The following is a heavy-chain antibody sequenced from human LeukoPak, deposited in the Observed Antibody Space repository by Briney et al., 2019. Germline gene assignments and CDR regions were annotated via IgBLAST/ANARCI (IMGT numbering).Heavy chain of an antibody. Sequence: SETLSLTCTVSGYSISSGYYWGWIRQPPGKGLEWIGSGSTYYNPSLKSRVTISVDTSKNQFSLKLSSVTAADTAVYYCARDLKRYSGYASREIGAFDIWGQGTMVTVSS. CDR1: GYSISSGYY. V-gene: IGHV4-38-2*02. CDR3: ARDLKRYSGYASREIGAFDI. CDR2: SGST. J-gene: IGHJ3*02. D-gene: IGHD5-12*01.